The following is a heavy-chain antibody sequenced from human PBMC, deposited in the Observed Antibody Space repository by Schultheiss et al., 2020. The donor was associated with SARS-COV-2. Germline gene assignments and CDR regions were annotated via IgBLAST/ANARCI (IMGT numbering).Heavy chain of an antibody. V-gene: IGHV3-48*03. CDR3: ARDKTRAGSGAWDYYYYGMDV. J-gene: IGHJ6*02. CDR2: ISSSGSTI. Sequence: GGSLRLSCAASGFTFSSYEMSWIRQAPGKGLEWVSYISSSGSTIYYADSVKGRFTISRDNAKNSLYLQMNSLRAEDTAVYYCARDKTRAGSGAWDYYYYGMDVWGQGTTVTVSS. D-gene: IGHD6-25*01. CDR1: GFTFSSYE.